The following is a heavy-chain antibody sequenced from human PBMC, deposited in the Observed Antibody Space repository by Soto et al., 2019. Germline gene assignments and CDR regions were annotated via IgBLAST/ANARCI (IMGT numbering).Heavy chain of an antibody. D-gene: IGHD2-21*02. V-gene: IGHV5-51*01. CDR2: IYPGDSDT. CDR3: ERKVVTPSSHAAFDI. CDR1: GYSFTSYW. J-gene: IGHJ3*02. Sequence: GESLKISCNGSGYSFTSYWIGWVRQMPGKGLEWMGIIYPGDSDTRYSPSFQGQVTISADKSISTAYLQRSSLKASDTAMYYCERKVVTPSSHAAFDIWGQGTMVTVSS.